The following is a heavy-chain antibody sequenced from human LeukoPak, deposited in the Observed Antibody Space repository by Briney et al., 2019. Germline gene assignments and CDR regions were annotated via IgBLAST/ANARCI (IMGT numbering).Heavy chain of an antibody. CDR3: ARYPELELPGLVRHYYYGMDV. V-gene: IGHV1-2*02. Sequence: GASVKVSCKASGYTFTGYYMHWVRQAPGQGLEWMGWINPNSGGTNYAQKFQGRVTMTRDTSISTAYMELSRLRSDDTAVYYCARYPELELPGLVRHYYYGMDVWGQGTTVTVSS. CDR1: GYTFTGYY. CDR2: INPNSGGT. J-gene: IGHJ6*02. D-gene: IGHD1-7*01.